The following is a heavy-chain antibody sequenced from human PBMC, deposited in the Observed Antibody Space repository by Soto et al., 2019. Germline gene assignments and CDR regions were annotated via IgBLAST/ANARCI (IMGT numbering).Heavy chain of an antibody. CDR3: TTVYYYDSSSYYPPIPFDY. Sequence: GGSLRLSCAASGFTFSNAWMNWVRQAPGKGLEWVGRIKSKTDGGTTDYAATVKGRFTISRDDSKNTLYLQMNSLKTEDTAVYYCTTVYYYDSSSYYPPIPFDYWGQGTLVTVSS. CDR2: IKSKTDGGTT. D-gene: IGHD3-22*01. J-gene: IGHJ4*02. V-gene: IGHV3-15*07. CDR1: GFTFSNAW.